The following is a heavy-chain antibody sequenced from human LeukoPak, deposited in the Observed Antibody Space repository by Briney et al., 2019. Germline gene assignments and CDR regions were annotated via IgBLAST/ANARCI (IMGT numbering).Heavy chain of an antibody. CDR2: IIPIFGTA. J-gene: IGHJ3*02. Sequence: VASVKVSCKASGGTFSSYAISWVRQAPGQGLEWMGGIIPIFGTANYAQKFQGRVTITADESTSTAYMELSSLRSEDTAVYYCARDLGTMVRGANEAFDIWGQGTMVTVSS. V-gene: IGHV1-69*13. CDR3: ARDLGTMVRGANEAFDI. D-gene: IGHD3-10*01. CDR1: GGTFSSYA.